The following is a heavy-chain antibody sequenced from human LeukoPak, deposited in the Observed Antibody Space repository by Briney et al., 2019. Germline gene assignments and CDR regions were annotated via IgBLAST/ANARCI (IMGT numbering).Heavy chain of an antibody. J-gene: IGHJ6*02. Sequence: GGSLRLSCAASGFTFSSYAMHWVRQAPGKGLEWVAVISYDGSNKYYADSVKGRFTISRDNSKNTLYLQMNSLRAEDTAVYYCAHYGDYGSWYYGMDVWGQGTTVTVSS. CDR2: ISYDGSNK. CDR3: AHYGDYGSWYYGMDV. CDR1: GFTFSSYA. D-gene: IGHD4-17*01. V-gene: IGHV3-30-3*01.